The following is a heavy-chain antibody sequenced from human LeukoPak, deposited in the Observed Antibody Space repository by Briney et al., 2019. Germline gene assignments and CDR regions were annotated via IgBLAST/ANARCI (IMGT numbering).Heavy chain of an antibody. Sequence: GASVRVSCKASGYTFTSYGISWVRQAPGQGLEWMGWISAYNGNTNYAQKLQGRVTMTTDTSTSTAYMELRSLRSDDTAVYYCARDLNPNLGSDAFDIWGQGTMVTVSS. CDR2: ISAYNGNT. CDR1: GYTFTSYG. V-gene: IGHV1-18*01. CDR3: ARDLNPNLGSDAFDI. J-gene: IGHJ3*02.